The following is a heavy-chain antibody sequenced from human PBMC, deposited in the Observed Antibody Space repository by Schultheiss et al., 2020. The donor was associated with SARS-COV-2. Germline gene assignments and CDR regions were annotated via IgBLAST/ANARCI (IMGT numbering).Heavy chain of an antibody. CDR2: IYYSGST. CDR1: GGSISRGSYY. V-gene: IGHV4-31*03. Sequence: SETLSLTCTVSGGSISRGSYYWTWVRQPAGKGLEWIGYIYYSGSTYYNPSLKSRVTISVDTSKNQFSLKLSSVTAADTAVYYCAREVVTPGWSYFDYWGQGTLVTVSS. D-gene: IGHD4-23*01. CDR3: AREVVTPGWSYFDY. J-gene: IGHJ4*02.